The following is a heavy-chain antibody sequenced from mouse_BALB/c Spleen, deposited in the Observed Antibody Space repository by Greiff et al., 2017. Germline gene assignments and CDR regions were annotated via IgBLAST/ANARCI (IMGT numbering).Heavy chain of an antibody. J-gene: IGHJ1*01. V-gene: IGHV1-84*01. CDR3: TRGDRRYWYFDV. CDR2: IYPGSGNT. CDR1: GYTFTDYY. Sequence: VQLQQSGPELVKPGASVKISCKASGYTFTDYYINWVKQKPGQGLEWIGWIYPGSGNTKYNEKFKSKGTLTVDTSSSTAYMHLSSLTSEDSAVYYCTRGDRRYWYFDVWGAGTTVTVSS.